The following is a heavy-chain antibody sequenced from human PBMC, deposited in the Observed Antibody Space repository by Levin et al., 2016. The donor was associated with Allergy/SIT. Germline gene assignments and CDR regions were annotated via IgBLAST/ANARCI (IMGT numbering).Heavy chain of an antibody. Sequence: SETLSLTCTVSGGSISSYYWSWIRQPPGKGLEWIGYIYYSGSTNYNPSLKSRVTISVDTSKNQFSLKLSSVTAADTAVYYCARHQRSYDFWSGTVDYWGQGTLVTVSS. V-gene: IGHV4-59*01. J-gene: IGHJ4*02. CDR3: ARHQRSYDFWSGTVDY. D-gene: IGHD3-3*01. CDR2: IYYSGST. CDR1: GGSISSYY.